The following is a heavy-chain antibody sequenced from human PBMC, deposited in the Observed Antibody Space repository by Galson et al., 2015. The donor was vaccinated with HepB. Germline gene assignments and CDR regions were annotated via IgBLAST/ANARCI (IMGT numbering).Heavy chain of an antibody. CDR2: ISWDGGST. Sequence: SLRLSCAASGFTFDDYTMHWVRQAPGKGLEWVSLISWDGGSTYYADSVKGRFTISRDNSKNSLYLQMNSLRTEDTALYYCAKDLVRGVIIGAFDIWGQGTMVTVSS. CDR3: AKDLVRGVIIGAFDI. V-gene: IGHV3-43*01. D-gene: IGHD3-10*01. J-gene: IGHJ3*02. CDR1: GFTFDDYT.